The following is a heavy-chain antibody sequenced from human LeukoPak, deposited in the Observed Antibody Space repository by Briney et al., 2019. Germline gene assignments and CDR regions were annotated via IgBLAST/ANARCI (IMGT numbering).Heavy chain of an antibody. J-gene: IGHJ6*04. CDR3: AELGITMIGGV. D-gene: IGHD3-10*02. CDR1: GFTFSSYA. V-gene: IGHV3-21*01. CDR2: ISSSSDYI. Sequence: GGSLRLSCAASGFTFSSYAMSWVRQAPGKGLEWVSSISSSSDYIYYADSVKGRFTISRDNAKNSLYLQMNSLRAEDTAVYYCAELGITMIGGVWGKGTTVTISS.